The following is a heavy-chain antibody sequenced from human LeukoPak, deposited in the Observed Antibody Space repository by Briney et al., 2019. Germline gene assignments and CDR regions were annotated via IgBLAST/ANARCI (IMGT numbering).Heavy chain of an antibody. D-gene: IGHD6-19*01. CDR2: MNPNSGNT. CDR1: GYTFTSYD. CDR3: ASSIAVAGTGWFDP. J-gene: IGHJ5*02. Sequence: ASVKVSCKASGYTFTSYDINWVRQATGQGLEWMGWMNPNSGNTGYAQKFQGRVTITRNTSISTAYMELSSLRSEDTAVYYCASSIAVAGTGWFDPWAREPWSPSPQ. V-gene: IGHV1-8*03.